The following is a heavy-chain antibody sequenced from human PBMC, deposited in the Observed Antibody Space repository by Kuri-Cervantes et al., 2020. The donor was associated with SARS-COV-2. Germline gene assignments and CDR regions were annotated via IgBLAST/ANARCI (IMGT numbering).Heavy chain of an antibody. V-gene: IGHV3-21*06. Sequence: GGSLRLSCAASGFTFSSYSMNWVRQAPGKGLEWVSSISSSSSYIYYADSVKGRFTISRDNAKNLLYLQMNSLRAEDTALYYCARDLSQYGDSGFDFWGQGTLVTVSS. CDR2: ISSSSSYI. D-gene: IGHD4-17*01. CDR3: ARDLSQYGDSGFDF. J-gene: IGHJ4*02. CDR1: GFTFSSYS.